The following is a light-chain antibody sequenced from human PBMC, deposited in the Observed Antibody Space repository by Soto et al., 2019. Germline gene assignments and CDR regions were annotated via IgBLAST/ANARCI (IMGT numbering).Light chain of an antibody. Sequence: DIQMTQSPSSLSASVGNRVTITCRASQSISTYLNWYQKKPGKAPKLLIYAASTLQSGVSSRFSGSGSGTDFTLTISCLQSEDFAVYYCQQYGNSPRTFGQGTKVDIK. V-gene: IGKV1-39*01. CDR3: QQYGNSPRT. CDR2: AAS. CDR1: QSISTY. J-gene: IGKJ1*01.